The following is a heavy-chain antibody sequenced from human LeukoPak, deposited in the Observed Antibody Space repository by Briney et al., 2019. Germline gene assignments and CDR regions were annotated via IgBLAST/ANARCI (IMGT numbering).Heavy chain of an antibody. V-gene: IGHV3-11*04. Sequence: GGSLRLSCAASGFTFSDYYMSWIRQAPGKGLEWVSYISSSGNIIYYADSVKGRFTISRDNAQNSLYLQMNSLRVEDTAVYYCARDDASSSFTYWGQGALVTVSS. J-gene: IGHJ4*02. CDR3: ARDDASSSFTY. D-gene: IGHD3-16*01. CDR2: ISSSGNII. CDR1: GFTFSDYY.